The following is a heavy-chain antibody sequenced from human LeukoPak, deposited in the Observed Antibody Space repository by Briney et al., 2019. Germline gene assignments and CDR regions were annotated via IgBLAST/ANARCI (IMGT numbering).Heavy chain of an antibody. V-gene: IGHV3-21*01. Sequence: GGSLRLSCAASGFTFSSYSTNWVRQAPGKGRGWVSSISIRSSYIYYADSGRGRFTISRDNAKNSLYLQMNSLRAEDTAVYYCARDGGYDFWSGPDPPNNWFDPWGQGTLVTVSS. CDR1: GFTFSSYS. J-gene: IGHJ5*02. CDR3: ARDGGYDFWSGPDPPNNWFDP. CDR2: ISIRSSYI. D-gene: IGHD3-3*01.